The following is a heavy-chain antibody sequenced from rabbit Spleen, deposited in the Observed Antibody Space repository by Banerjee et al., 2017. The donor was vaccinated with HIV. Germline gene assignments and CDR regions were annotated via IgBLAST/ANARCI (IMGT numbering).Heavy chain of an antibody. CDR2: IYISGGST. D-gene: IGHD1-1*01. Sequence: QEQLEESGGDLVQPEGSLTLTCTASGFSFSSSIYMCWVRQAPGKGLEWIACIYISGGSTYYASWAKGRFTISETSSTTVTLQMTSLTAADTATYFCARDVDTIYFRFSLWGQGTLVTVS. CDR3: ARDVDTIYFRFSL. V-gene: IGHV1S45*01. CDR1: GFSFSSSIY. J-gene: IGHJ3*01.